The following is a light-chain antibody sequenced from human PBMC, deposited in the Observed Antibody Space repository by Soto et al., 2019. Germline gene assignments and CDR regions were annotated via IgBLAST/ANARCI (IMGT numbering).Light chain of an antibody. V-gene: IGLV1-51*01. J-gene: IGLJ1*01. CDR2: DNY. CDR1: GPNIANNY. Sequence: QSVLTQPPSFSAAPGQKVTLSCSGSGPNIANNYVSWYQQLPGTAPKLLIYDNYQRLSGIPDRFSGSKSGTSATLGITGLQTGDEADYYCGTWDSSLSAYVFGSGTKVTVL. CDR3: GTWDSSLSAYV.